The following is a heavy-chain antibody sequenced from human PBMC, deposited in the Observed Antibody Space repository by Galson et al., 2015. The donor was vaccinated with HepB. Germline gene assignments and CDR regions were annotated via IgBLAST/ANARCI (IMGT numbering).Heavy chain of an antibody. V-gene: IGHV3-23*01. D-gene: IGHD3-10*01. CDR1: GFTFSSYA. CDR2: ISGSGGST. J-gene: IGHJ4*02. CDR3: AKPTSITMVRGVIILPFDY. Sequence: SLRLSCAASGFTFSSYAMSWVRQAPGKGLEWVSAISGSGGSTYYADSVKGRFTISRDNSKNTLYLQMNSLRAEDTAVYYCAKPTSITMVRGVIILPFDYWGQGTLVTVSS.